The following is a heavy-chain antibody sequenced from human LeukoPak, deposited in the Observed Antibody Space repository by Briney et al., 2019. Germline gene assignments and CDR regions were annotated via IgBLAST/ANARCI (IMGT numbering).Heavy chain of an antibody. CDR1: GFTFSNYW. V-gene: IGHV3-7*01. D-gene: IGHD2-15*01. CDR3: AKGSGDNCYGPGDY. CDR2: IKQDGSEK. J-gene: IGHJ4*02. Sequence: GGSLRLSCAASGFTFSNYWMSWVRQAPGKGLEWVANIKQDGSEKCYVDSVKGRFTISRDNAKNSLYLQMNSLRAEDTAVYYCAKGSGDNCYGPGDYWGQGTLVTVSS.